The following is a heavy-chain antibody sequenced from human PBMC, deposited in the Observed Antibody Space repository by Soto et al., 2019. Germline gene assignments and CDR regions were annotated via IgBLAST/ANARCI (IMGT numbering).Heavy chain of an antibody. V-gene: IGHV3-15*01. Sequence: EVPLVESGGGLVQPGGSLRLSCAASGFTFSNAWMSWVRQAPGKGLEWVGRIKSKTDGGTTDYAAPVKGRFTISRDDSKNTLYLQMNSLKTEDTAVYYCTTVYLGYCSGGSCYRWGQGTLVTVSS. CDR3: TTVYLGYCSGGSCYR. D-gene: IGHD2-15*01. J-gene: IGHJ5*02. CDR2: IKSKTDGGTT. CDR1: GFTFSNAW.